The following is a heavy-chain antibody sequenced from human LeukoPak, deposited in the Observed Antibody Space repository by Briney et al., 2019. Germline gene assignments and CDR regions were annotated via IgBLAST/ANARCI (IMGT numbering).Heavy chain of an antibody. CDR3: ARVPGKRGYSGYDLY. CDR1: GFTFSSYS. J-gene: IGHJ4*02. CDR2: ISSSSSTI. Sequence: PGGSLRLSCAASGFTFSSYSMNWVCQAPGKGLEWVSYISSSSSTIYYADSVKGRFTISRDNAKNSLYLQMNSLRAEDTAVYYCARVPGKRGYSGYDLYWGQGTLVTVSS. D-gene: IGHD5-12*01. V-gene: IGHV3-48*01.